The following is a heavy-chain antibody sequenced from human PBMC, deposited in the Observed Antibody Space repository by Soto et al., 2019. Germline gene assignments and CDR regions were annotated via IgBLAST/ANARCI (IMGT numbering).Heavy chain of an antibody. V-gene: IGHV4-34*01. D-gene: IGHD3-3*01. CDR1: GGSFSGYY. CDR2: INHSGST. J-gene: IGHJ4*02. CDR3: ARGYYDFWSVSYFDY. Sequence: QVQLQQWGAGLLKPSETLSLTCAVYGGSFSGYYWSWIRQPPGKGLEWIGEINHSGSTNYNPSLKRRVTISVDTSKNQFSLKLSSVTAADTAVYYCARGYYDFWSVSYFDYWGQGTLVTVSS.